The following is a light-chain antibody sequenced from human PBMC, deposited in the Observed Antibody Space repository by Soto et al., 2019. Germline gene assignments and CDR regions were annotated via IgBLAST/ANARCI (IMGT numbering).Light chain of an antibody. Sequence: QSALTQPASVSGSPGQSITISCTGTSSDVGGHNYVSWYQHHPGKAPKPMIYEVSNRPSGVSNRFSGSKSGNTASLTISGLQAEDEADYHCSSFSSTTTLYVFGTGTKVTVL. CDR3: SSFSSTTTLYV. J-gene: IGLJ1*01. V-gene: IGLV2-14*01. CDR2: EVS. CDR1: SSDVGGHNY.